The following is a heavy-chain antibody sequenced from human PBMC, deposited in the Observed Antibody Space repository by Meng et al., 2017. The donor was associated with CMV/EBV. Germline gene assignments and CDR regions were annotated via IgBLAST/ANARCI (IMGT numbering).Heavy chain of an antibody. Sequence: GESLKISCAASGFTFSSYSIIWVRQSPGKGLEWVSSISSSSSYTFYIDSVKGRFTISRDNAKNLVYLQMNSLRAEDTAMYYCARVPEDVVVVVPNYYYGMDVWGQGTTVTVSS. V-gene: IGHV3-21*01. J-gene: IGHJ6*01. D-gene: IGHD2-15*01. CDR2: ISSSSSYT. CDR1: GFTFSSYS. CDR3: ARVPEDVVVVVPNYYYGMDV.